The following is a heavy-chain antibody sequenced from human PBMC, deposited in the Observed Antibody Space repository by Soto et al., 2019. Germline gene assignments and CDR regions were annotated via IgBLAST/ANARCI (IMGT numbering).Heavy chain of an antibody. CDR1: GGTFSSYA. D-gene: IGHD3-16*01. CDR2: IIPIFGTA. J-gene: IGHJ6*02. Sequence: SVKVSCKVSGGTFSSYAISWVRQAVGQGREWMGGIIPIFGTANYAQKFQGRVTITADESTSTAYMELSSLRSEDTAVYYCAGPTLAGAEQTTVYGMDVWGQGTTVTAP. CDR3: AGPTLAGAEQTTVYGMDV. V-gene: IGHV1-69*13.